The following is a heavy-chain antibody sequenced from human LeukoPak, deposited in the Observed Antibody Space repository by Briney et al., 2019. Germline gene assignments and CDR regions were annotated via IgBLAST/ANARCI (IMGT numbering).Heavy chain of an antibody. CDR1: GGTFSSYA. CDR3: ARLYYDFWSGRKGPSPDFDY. V-gene: IGHV1-69*01. CDR2: IIPIFGTA. J-gene: IGHJ4*02. D-gene: IGHD3-3*01. Sequence: PVKVSCKASGGTFSSYAISWVRQAPGQGLEWMGGIIPIFGTANYAQKFQGRVTITADESTSTAYMELGSLRSEDTAVYYCARLYYDFWSGRKGPSPDFDYWGQGTLVTVSS.